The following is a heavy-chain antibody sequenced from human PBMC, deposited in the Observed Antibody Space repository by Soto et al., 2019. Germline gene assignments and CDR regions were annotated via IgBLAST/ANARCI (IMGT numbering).Heavy chain of an antibody. CDR1: GYTFTSCD. CDR2: MNGNSGNT. J-gene: IGHJ2*01. CDR3: ARRTIAYWYFDL. V-gene: IGHV1-8*01. Sequence: QEQLVQSGAEVKKPGASVKVSCKASGYTFTSCDVNCVRQATGQGLEWMGWMNGNSGNTGYAQKFQGRVTMTRDTSMSTAYMELSSLTSEDTAVYYCARRTIAYWYFDLWGRGTLVTVSS. D-gene: IGHD1-1*01.